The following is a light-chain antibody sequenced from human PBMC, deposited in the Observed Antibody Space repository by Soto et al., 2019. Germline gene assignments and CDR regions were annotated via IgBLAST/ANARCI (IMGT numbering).Light chain of an antibody. CDR2: AAY. Sequence: DVQMTQSPSSLSASVGDSLTLTCRASQTVTSYLNWYQQKPGKAPKLLMYAAYTLQSGVPSRFSGSGSGTEFTLTIISLQPEDFATYYCQQSYRFPKTFGRGTKVEVK. J-gene: IGKJ1*01. CDR3: QQSYRFPKT. CDR1: QTVTSY. V-gene: IGKV1-39*01.